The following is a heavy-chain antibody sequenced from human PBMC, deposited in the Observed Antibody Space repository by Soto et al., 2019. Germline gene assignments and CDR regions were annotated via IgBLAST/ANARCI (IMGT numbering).Heavy chain of an antibody. CDR1: GYIFSHYW. D-gene: IGHD3-9*01. CDR2: VNPDGTIT. CDR3: SYDTFGGKDF. Sequence: EVQLVESGGDLVQPGGSLRLSCAASGYIFSHYWMHWVRQAPGKGLVWVSRVNPDGTITTYADSVKGRFTISRDNAKNTLYLQMNSLGVEDTALYYCSYDTFGGKDFWGQGTPVTVSS. V-gene: IGHV3-74*01. J-gene: IGHJ4*02.